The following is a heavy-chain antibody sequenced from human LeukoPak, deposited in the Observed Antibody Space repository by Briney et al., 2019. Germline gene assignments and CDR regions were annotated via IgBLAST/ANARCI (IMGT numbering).Heavy chain of an antibody. CDR3: GKVDGNANS. CDR1: CLSDSNYIFY. D-gene: IGHD1-1*01. J-gene: IGHJ5*02. CDR2: IYHTEDT. V-gene: IGHV4-31*03. Sequence: PSETLSLTCSLWCLSDSNYIFYWQWIRQQPGKGLEWIGYIYHTEDTFYNPSLKSRVSIALDTFQNPFSLEMTPGSGCSTAMYYCGKVDGNANSWGQGTLVTVSS.